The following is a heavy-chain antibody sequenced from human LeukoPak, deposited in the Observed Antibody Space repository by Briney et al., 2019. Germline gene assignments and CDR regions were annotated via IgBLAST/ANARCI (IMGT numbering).Heavy chain of an antibody. D-gene: IGHD3-22*01. CDR3: ARDKEYYDSSGYTQGYYYYGMDV. Sequence: ASVKVSCKASGYTFTSYAMHWVRQAPGQRLEWIGWINAGNGNTKYSQKFQGRVTITRDTSASTAYMELSSLRSEDTAVYYCARDKEYYDSSGYTQGYYYYGMDVWGQGTTVTVSS. V-gene: IGHV1-3*01. J-gene: IGHJ6*02. CDR1: GYTFTSYA. CDR2: INAGNGNT.